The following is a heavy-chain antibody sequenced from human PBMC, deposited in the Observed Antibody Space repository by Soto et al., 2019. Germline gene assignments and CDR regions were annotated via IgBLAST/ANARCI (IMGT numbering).Heavy chain of an antibody. D-gene: IGHD3-10*01. Sequence: GESLKISCKGSGYSFTSYWIGWVRQMPGKGLEWMGIIYPGDSDTRYSPSFQGQVTISADKSISTAYLQWSSLKASDTAMYYCARSLYRGLDYYYYGMDVWGQGTTVTVPS. CDR2: IYPGDSDT. V-gene: IGHV5-51*01. J-gene: IGHJ6*02. CDR1: GYSFTSYW. CDR3: ARSLYRGLDYYYYGMDV.